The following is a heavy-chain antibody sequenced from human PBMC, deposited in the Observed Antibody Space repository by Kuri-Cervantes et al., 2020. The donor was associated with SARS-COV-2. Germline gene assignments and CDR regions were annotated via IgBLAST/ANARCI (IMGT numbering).Heavy chain of an antibody. J-gene: IGHJ4*02. D-gene: IGHD5-12*01. V-gene: IGHV4-39*01. Sequence: ESLKISCTVSGGSISSSSYYWGWIRQPPGKGLEWIGSIYYSGSTYYNPSLKSRVTISVDTSKNQFSLKLSSVTAADTAVYYCAGGGYEAFDYWGQGTLVTVSS. CDR3: AGGGYEAFDY. CDR1: GGSISSSSYY. CDR2: IYYSGST.